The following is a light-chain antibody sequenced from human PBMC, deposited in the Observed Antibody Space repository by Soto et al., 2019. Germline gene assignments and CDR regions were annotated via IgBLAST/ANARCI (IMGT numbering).Light chain of an antibody. CDR2: DVT. CDR3: RSYVGSFSSG. V-gene: IGLV2-11*01. J-gene: IGLJ1*01. CDR1: SSGVGGYNY. Sequence: QSALTQPREVSGAAGQSVAIACTGTSSGVGGYNYVSWYQQHPGKAPKLIIYDVTKRPSGVPDRFSGSSSGNTASLTISGLQAEDEADYFCRSYVGSFSSGFGPGP.